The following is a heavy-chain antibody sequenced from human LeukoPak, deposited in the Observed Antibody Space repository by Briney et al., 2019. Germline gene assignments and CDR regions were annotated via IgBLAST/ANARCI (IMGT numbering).Heavy chain of an antibody. D-gene: IGHD4-17*01. CDR1: GFTFDDYA. J-gene: IGHJ4*02. V-gene: IGHV3-23*01. CDR3: AKDRSTVTYYFDY. CDR2: ISGSGGST. Sequence: GRSLRLSCAASGFTFDDYAMPWVRQAPGKGLEWVSAISGSGGSTYYADSVKGRFTISRDNSKNTLYLQMNSLRAEDTAVYYCAKDRSTVTYYFDYWGQGTLVTVSS.